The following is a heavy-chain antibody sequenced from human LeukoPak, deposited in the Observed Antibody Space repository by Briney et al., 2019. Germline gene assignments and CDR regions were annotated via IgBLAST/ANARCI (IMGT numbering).Heavy chain of an antibody. CDR3: ARESIAVAGAPFDY. Sequence: GGSLRLSCAAFGFTFSSYEMNWVRQAPGKGLEWVSYISSGSTIYDADSVKGRFTISRDNAKNSLYLQMNSLRAEDAAVYYCARESIAVAGAPFDYWGQGTLVTVSS. J-gene: IGHJ4*02. CDR2: ISSGSTI. D-gene: IGHD6-19*01. V-gene: IGHV3-48*03. CDR1: GFTFSSYE.